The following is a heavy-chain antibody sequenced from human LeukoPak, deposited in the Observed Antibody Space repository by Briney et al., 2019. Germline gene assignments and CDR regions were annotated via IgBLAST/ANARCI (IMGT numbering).Heavy chain of an antibody. Sequence: SETLSLTCTVSGDSISSYYWSWPREPPGKGVEWFGYNYYSWSTKYNPSLTSRVTISLDTSKKQFSLKLSSVTAADTAVYYCARCDYSSTWYSNWFDPWGQGTLVTVSS. D-gene: IGHD6-13*01. V-gene: IGHV4-59*08. J-gene: IGHJ5*02. CDR2: NYYSWST. CDR1: GDSISSYY. CDR3: ARCDYSSTWYSNWFDP.